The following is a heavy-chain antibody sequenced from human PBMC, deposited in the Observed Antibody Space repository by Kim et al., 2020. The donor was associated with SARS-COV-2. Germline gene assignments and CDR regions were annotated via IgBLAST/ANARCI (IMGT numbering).Heavy chain of an antibody. D-gene: IGHD4-4*01. J-gene: IGHJ4*02. V-gene: IGHV3-15*01. Sequence: GGSLRLSCAASGFTFSNAWMSWVRQAPGKGLEWVGRIKSKTDGGTTDYAAPVKGRFTISRDDSKNTLYLQMNSLKTEDTAVYYCTTEISRRLQENYWGQGTLVTVSS. CDR3: TTEISRRLQENY. CDR2: IKSKTDGGTT. CDR1: GFTFSNAW.